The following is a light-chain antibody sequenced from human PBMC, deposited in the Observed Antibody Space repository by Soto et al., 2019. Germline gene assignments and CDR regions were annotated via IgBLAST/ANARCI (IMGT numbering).Light chain of an antibody. CDR1: SSNIGADYD. Sequence: QSALTQPPSVSGAPGQRVTIFCTGSSSNIGADYDVHWYQQLPGTAPKLLIYGNSNRPSGVPDRFSGSKSGTSASLAITGLQAEDETDYYCQSYDSSLSGWVFGGGTQLTVL. CDR2: GNS. V-gene: IGLV1-40*01. J-gene: IGLJ7*01. CDR3: QSYDSSLSGWV.